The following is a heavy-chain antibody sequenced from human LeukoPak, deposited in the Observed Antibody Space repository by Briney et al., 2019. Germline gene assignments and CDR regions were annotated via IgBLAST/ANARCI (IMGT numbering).Heavy chain of an antibody. CDR2: IGGGGYTT. V-gene: IGHV3-23*01. CDR3: AEVESSYCRI. D-gene: IGHD3-10*01. J-gene: IGHJ4*01. CDR1: GLTFGNYG. Sequence: GSLRLSCVASGLTFGNYGMNWVRQAPGKGLEWVSSIGGGGYTTYYADSVRGRFTISRDNSKNSMYLQMSSLRAEDTAIYYCAEVESSYCRIWGQGTLVTVSS.